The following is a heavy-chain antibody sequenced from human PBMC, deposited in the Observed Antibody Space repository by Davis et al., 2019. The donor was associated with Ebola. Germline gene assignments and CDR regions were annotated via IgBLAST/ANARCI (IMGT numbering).Heavy chain of an antibody. CDR2: VNHRGST. CDR1: GGSFSDYY. V-gene: IGHV4-34*01. J-gene: IGHJ3*01. Sequence: PSETLSLTCAVSGGSFSDYYWGWIRQPPGKGLEWIGEVNHRGSTKYNPSLKSRVTISVDTSKKKFSLKLNSVTAADTALYYCARAGDGHLLWDAFDVWGQGTMVTVSS. D-gene: IGHD2/OR15-2a*01. CDR3: ARAGDGHLLWDAFDV.